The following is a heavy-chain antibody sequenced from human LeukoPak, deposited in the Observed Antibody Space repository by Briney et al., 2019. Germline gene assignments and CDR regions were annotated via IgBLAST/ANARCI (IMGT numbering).Heavy chain of an antibody. D-gene: IGHD3-10*01. CDR3: ARGYYGSGSSYYYYMDV. Sequence: ASVKVSCKAFGYTFTSNYMHWVRQAPGQGPEWMGVISPSGGSTTYAQKFQGGVTLTRDMSTSTDYLELSSLRSEDTAVYYCARGYYGSGSSYYYYMDVWGKGTTVTISS. CDR1: GYTFTSNY. V-gene: IGHV1-46*01. CDR2: ISPSGGST. J-gene: IGHJ6*03.